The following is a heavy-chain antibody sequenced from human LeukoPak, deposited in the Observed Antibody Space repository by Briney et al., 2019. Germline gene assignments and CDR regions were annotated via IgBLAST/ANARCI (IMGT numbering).Heavy chain of an antibody. CDR3: ARLNNWNYVPDY. V-gene: IGHV3-30*02. Sequence: GGSLRLSCAASGFTFSSYGMHWVRQAPGKGLEWVAFIRYDGSNRYYADSVKGRFTISRDNSKNTLYLQMNNLRAEDTAVYYCARLNNWNYVPDYWGQGTLVTVSS. CDR2: IRYDGSNR. J-gene: IGHJ4*02. CDR1: GFTFSSYG. D-gene: IGHD1-7*01.